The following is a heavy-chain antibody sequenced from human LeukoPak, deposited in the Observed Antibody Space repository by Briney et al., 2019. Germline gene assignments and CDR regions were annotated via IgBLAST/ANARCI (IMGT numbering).Heavy chain of an antibody. V-gene: IGHV3-43D*04. CDR1: GFTFDDYA. D-gene: IGHD2-2*01. CDR3: AKGHLGCCSTSCPAPDY. J-gene: IGHJ4*02. CDR2: ISWDGGST. Sequence: PGGSLRLSCAASGFTFDDYAMHWVRQAPGKGLEWVSLISWDGGSTYYADSVKGRFTISRDNSKNSLHLQMNSLRPEDTALYYCAKGHLGCCSTSCPAPDYWGQGTLVTVSS.